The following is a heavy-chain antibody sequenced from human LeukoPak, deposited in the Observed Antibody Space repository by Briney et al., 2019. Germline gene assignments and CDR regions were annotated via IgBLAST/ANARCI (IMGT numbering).Heavy chain of an antibody. Sequence: GGSLRLSCAASGFTFSSYGMHWVRQAPGKGLEWLAFVRYDGSSRYYADSVKGRFTIYRDNSKNTLYLQMNSLRPEDTAVYYCAKDPSIGLAGGGPGYFDYWGQGTLVTVPS. CDR3: AKDPSIGLAGGGPGYFDY. CDR2: VRYDGSSR. V-gene: IGHV3-30*02. J-gene: IGHJ4*02. D-gene: IGHD6-19*01. CDR1: GFTFSSYG.